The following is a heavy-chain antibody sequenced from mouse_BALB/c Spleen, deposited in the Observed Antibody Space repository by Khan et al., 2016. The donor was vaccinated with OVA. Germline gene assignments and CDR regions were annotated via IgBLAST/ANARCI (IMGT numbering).Heavy chain of an antibody. CDR1: GFSLTSYG. J-gene: IGHJ3*01. CDR2: IWSGGST. D-gene: IGHD2-4*01. V-gene: IGHV2-2*02. Sequence: QVQLKQSGPGLVQPSQSLSITCTASGFSLTSYGVHWVRQSPGKGLEWLGVIWSGGSTDYNAAFISRLSTSKDNSKSQVFFKMNSLQANDSTIYYGASNYDYDEGIDYWGQGTLVTVSA. CDR3: ASNYDYDEGIDY.